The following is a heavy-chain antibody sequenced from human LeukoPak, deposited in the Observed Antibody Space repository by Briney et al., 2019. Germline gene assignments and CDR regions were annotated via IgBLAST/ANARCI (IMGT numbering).Heavy chain of an antibody. Sequence: PGRSLRLSCAASGFTFDDYAMSWVRQAPGKGLEWVSAISGSGGSTYYADSVKGRFTISRDNSKNTLYLQMNSLRAEDTAVYYCAKVPYYDFWSGYCFDYWGQGTLVTVSS. CDR2: ISGSGGST. CDR1: GFTFDDYA. V-gene: IGHV3-23*01. CDR3: AKVPYYDFWSGYCFDY. D-gene: IGHD3-3*01. J-gene: IGHJ4*02.